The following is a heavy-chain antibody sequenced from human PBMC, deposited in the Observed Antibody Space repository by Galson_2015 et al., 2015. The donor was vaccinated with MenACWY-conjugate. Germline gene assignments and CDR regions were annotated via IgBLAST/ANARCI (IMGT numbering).Heavy chain of an antibody. Sequence: SLRLSCAVSGFTFSNYAMNWVRQAPGKGLEWVSSITGSGSGTFYADSVKGRFTISRDNTKNTLYLQMNNLRAEDTALYYCARHYYTSSVVGGYWGQGTLVTVSS. CDR1: GFTFSNYA. CDR2: ITGSGSGT. J-gene: IGHJ4*02. V-gene: IGHV3-23*01. D-gene: IGHD3-10*01. CDR3: ARHYYTSSVVGGY.